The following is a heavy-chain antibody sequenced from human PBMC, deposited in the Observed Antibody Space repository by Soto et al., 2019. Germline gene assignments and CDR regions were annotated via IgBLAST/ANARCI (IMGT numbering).Heavy chain of an antibody. J-gene: IGHJ6*02. D-gene: IGHD2-15*01. V-gene: IGHV1-3*01. CDR2: INAGNGNT. CDR3: ARAGIDRYGMDV. CDR1: GYTFTSYA. Sequence: GASVKVSCKASGYTFTSYAMHWVRQAPGQRLEWMGWINAGNGNTKYSQKFQGRVTITRDTSASTAYMELSSLRSEDTAVYYCARAGIDRYGMDVWGQGATVTVSS.